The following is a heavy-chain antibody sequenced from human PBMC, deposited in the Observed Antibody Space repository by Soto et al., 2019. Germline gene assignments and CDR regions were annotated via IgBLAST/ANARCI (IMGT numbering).Heavy chain of an antibody. J-gene: IGHJ5*02. CDR1: GGSISSSSYY. Sequence: SETLSLTCTVSGGSISSSSYYWGWIRQPPGKGLEWTGSIYYSGSTYYNPSLKSRVTISVDTSKNQFSLKLSSVTAADTAVYYCARRVSSSGPYNWFDPWGQGTLVTVSS. CDR3: ARRVSSSGPYNWFDP. V-gene: IGHV4-39*01. D-gene: IGHD3-22*01. CDR2: IYYSGST.